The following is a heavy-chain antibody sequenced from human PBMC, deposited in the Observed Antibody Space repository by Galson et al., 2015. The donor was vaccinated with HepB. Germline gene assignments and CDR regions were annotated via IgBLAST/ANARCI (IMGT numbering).Heavy chain of an antibody. CDR1: GFTFSSYW. V-gene: IGHV3-7*03. CDR2: IKQDGSEK. D-gene: IGHD2-2*02. CDR3: ARSAFYCSSTSCYTGYYYYYMDV. Sequence: SLRLSCAASGFTFSSYWMSWVRQAPGKGLEWVANIKQDGSEKYYVDSVKGRFTISRDNAKNSLYLQMNSLRAEDTAVYYCARSAFYCSSTSCYTGYYYYYMDVWGKGTTVTVSS. J-gene: IGHJ6*03.